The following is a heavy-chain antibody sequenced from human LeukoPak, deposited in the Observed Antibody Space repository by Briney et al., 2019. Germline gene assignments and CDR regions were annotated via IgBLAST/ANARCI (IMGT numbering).Heavy chain of an antibody. CDR3: ARDRGSTTYWYLDL. CDR1: GFTFRSFA. J-gene: IGHJ2*01. CDR2: IPYDGSNQ. Sequence: GGSLRLSCPGSGFTFRSFAMQWVRQAPGKGLEWVAVIPYDGSNQFYADSVRGRFTISRDNSNNTLYLQMNTLIPEDTVIYYSARDRGSTTYWYLDLWGRGTLVTVSS. V-gene: IGHV3-30*04. D-gene: IGHD1-1*01.